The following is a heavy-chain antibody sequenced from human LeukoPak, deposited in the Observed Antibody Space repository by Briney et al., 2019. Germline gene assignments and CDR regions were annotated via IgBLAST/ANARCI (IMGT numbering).Heavy chain of an antibody. CDR2: ISGSGGST. V-gene: IGHV3-23*01. D-gene: IGHD4-17*01. CDR3: GKDASSATRFFDF. CDR1: GFTFSSYA. Sequence: GGSLRLSCAASGFTFSSYAMSWVRQAPRKGLEWVSCISGSGGSTHHADSVKGRFTISRENSKDTLYLHMNSLRAEDTAVYYCGKDASSATRFFDFGGQGTLVTVSS. J-gene: IGHJ4*02.